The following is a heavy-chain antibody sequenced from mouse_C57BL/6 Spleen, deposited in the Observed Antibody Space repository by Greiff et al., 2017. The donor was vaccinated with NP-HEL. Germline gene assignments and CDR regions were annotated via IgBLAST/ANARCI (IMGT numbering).Heavy chain of an antibody. V-gene: IGHV1-22*01. J-gene: IGHJ4*01. CDR1: GYTFTDYN. Sequence: VQLQQSGPELVKPGASVKMSCKASGYTFTDYNMHWVKQSHGKSLEWIGYINPNNGGTSYNQKFKGKATLTVNKSSSTAYMELRSLTSEDSADYYGARSQARSVLPSAMDYWGQGTSVTVSS. CDR3: ARSQARSVLPSAMDY. CDR2: INPNNGGT. D-gene: IGHD1-1*01.